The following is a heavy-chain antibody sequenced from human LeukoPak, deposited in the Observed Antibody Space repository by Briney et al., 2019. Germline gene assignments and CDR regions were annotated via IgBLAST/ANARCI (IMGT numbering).Heavy chain of an antibody. J-gene: IGHJ6*03. Sequence: SVKVSCKASGYTFTGYYMHWVRQTPGQGLEWMGWINPNSGGTNYAQKFQGRVTMTRDTSISTAYMELSRLRSDDTAVYYCARPLDSDYYYYMDVWGKGTTVTVSS. CDR1: GYTFTGYY. CDR2: INPNSGGT. D-gene: IGHD3-9*01. CDR3: ARPLDSDYYYYMDV. V-gene: IGHV1-2*02.